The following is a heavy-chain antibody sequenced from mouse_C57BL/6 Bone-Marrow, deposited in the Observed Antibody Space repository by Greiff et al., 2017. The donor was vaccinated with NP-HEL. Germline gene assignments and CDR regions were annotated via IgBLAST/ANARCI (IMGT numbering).Heavy chain of an antibody. V-gene: IGHV3-6*01. CDR2: ISYDGSN. D-gene: IGHD4-1*01. CDR1: GYSITSGYY. CDR3: ARGIELGRDFDY. Sequence: ESGPGLVKPSQSLSLTCSVTGYSITSGYYWNWIRQFPGNKLEWMGYISYDGSNNYNPSLKNRISITRDTSKNQFFLKLNSVTTEDTATYYCARGIELGRDFDYWGQGTTLTVSS. J-gene: IGHJ2*01.